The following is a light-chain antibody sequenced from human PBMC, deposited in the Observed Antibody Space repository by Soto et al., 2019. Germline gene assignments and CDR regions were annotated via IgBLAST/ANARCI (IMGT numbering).Light chain of an antibody. V-gene: IGKV3-20*01. CDR1: QIVSSN. J-gene: IGKJ5*01. CDR3: QQYGSSPIT. CDR2: GAS. Sequence: VVMTQSPAALSVYPGERATLSCRASQIVSSNLAWYQQKHGQAPRLLIYGASSRATGIPDRFSGSGSGTDFTLTINRLEPEDFALYYCQQYGSSPITFGQGTRLEIK.